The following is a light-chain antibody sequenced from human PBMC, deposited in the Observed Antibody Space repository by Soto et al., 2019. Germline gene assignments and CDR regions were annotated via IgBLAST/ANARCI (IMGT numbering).Light chain of an antibody. Sequence: QSVLTQPPSASGAPGQRITISCSGDTSNIESRSVNWFQQHPGAAPNLLIKTNNQRRSGVPDRFSGSKCAASASLAIRVLQSEDEDTYCCASCDDSRTGVFGSGTKVTVL. CDR1: TSNIESRS. J-gene: IGLJ1*01. CDR3: ASCDDSRTGV. CDR2: TNN. V-gene: IGLV1-44*01.